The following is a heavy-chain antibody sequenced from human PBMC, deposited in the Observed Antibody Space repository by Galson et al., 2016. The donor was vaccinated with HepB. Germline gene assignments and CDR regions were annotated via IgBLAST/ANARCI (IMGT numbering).Heavy chain of an antibody. CDR1: GFTFSNYA. Sequence: SLRLSCAASGFTFSNYAMSWVRQAPGKGLEWVTSLSGDADTTSYADSVRGRFTTSRDNSNNTLFLQMNSLRADDTALYYCVKETAYSSRLADYWGQGTLVTVSS. J-gene: IGHJ4*02. CDR2: LSGDADTT. V-gene: IGHV3-23*01. CDR3: VKETAYSSRLADY. D-gene: IGHD6-13*01.